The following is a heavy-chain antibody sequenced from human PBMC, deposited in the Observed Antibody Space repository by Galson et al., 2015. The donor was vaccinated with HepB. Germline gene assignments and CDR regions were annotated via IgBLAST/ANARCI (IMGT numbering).Heavy chain of an antibody. D-gene: IGHD1-26*01. Sequence: SVKVSCKASGYTFTTYYMHWVRQAPGQGLEWMGIINLRDGGTSFAQKFQGRVAVTRDTSTNTVYMQLNSLRSEDTAVYYCARDGGVGAPPLDHWGQGTLVTVSS. V-gene: IGHV1-46*01. CDR2: INLRDGGT. J-gene: IGHJ4*02. CDR3: ARDGGVGAPPLDH. CDR1: GYTFTTYY.